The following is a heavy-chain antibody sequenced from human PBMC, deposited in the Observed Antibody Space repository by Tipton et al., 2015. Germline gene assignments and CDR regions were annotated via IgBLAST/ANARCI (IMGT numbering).Heavy chain of an antibody. CDR2: INYSGGST. CDR1: GFTFSSYA. CDR3: AKDTPTYYGSGSYAH. D-gene: IGHD3-10*01. V-gene: IGHV3-23*01. Sequence: GSLRLSCAASGFTFSSYAMSWVRQAPGKGLEWVSTINYSGGSTYYADSVKGRFTISRDNSKNTLYLQMNSLRAEDTAVYYCAKDTPTYYGSGSYAHWGQGTLVTVSS. J-gene: IGHJ4*02.